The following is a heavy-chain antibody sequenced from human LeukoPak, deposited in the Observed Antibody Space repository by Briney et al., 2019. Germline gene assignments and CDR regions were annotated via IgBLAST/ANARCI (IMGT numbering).Heavy chain of an antibody. CDR2: INPNSGGT. Sequence: ASVKVSCXASGYTFTGYYMHWVRQAPGQGVERMGWINPNSGGTNYAQKFQGKVTMTRDTSISTAYMELSRLRSDDTAVYYCARPAAAGRGFDYWGQGTLVTVSS. V-gene: IGHV1-2*02. J-gene: IGHJ4*02. D-gene: IGHD6-13*01. CDR3: ARPAAAGRGFDY. CDR1: GYTFTGYY.